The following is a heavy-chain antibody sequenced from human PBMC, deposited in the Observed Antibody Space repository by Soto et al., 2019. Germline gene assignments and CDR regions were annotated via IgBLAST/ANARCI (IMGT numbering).Heavy chain of an antibody. CDR1: GGTFSSYA. D-gene: IGHD5-12*01. J-gene: IGHJ4*02. CDR3: ARPKRWLQLDNPWFY. CDR2: IIPIFGTA. V-gene: IGHV1-69*13. Sequence: GASVKVSCKASGGTFSSYAISWVRQAPGQGLEWMGGIIPIFGTANYAQKFQGRVTITADESTSTAYMELSSLRSEDTAVYYCARPKRWLQLDNPWFYWGQGTLVTVSS.